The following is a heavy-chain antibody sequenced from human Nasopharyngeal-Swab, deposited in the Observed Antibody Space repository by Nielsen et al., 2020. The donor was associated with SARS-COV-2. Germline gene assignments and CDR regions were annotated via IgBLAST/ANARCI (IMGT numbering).Heavy chain of an antibody. CDR2: IIPSFSRG. J-gene: IGHJ4*02. CDR1: GGSFSPYA. Sequence: SVKVSCQAFGGSFSPYAFSWVRQAPGQGLEWMGGIIPSFSRGNYAQKFQDRVTITADEATSTAYMELSSLRSEDTAVYYCARDVHGGSWVFDYWGQGTLVTVSS. V-gene: IGHV1-69*13. D-gene: IGHD2-15*01. CDR3: ARDVHGGSWVFDY.